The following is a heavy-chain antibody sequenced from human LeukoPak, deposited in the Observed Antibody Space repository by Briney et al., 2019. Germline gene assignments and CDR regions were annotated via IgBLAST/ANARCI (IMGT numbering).Heavy chain of an antibody. V-gene: IGHV6-1*01. D-gene: IGHD2-15*01. CDR2: TYYRSKWYN. J-gene: IGHJ4*02. CDR1: GDSVSSNSAA. Sequence: SQTLSLTCAISGDSVSSNSAAWNWIRQSPSRGLEWLGRTYYRSKWYNDYAVSVKSRITINPDTSKNQFSLQLNSVTPEDTAVYYCARDSVGYCSGGSCYVGFDYWGQGTLVTVSS. CDR3: ARDSVGYCSGGSCYVGFDY.